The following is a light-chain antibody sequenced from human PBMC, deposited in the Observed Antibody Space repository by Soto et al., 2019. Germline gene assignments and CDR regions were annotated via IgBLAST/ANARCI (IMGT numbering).Light chain of an antibody. CDR1: QRLGTKF. CDR3: QQNNRWPHIT. V-gene: IGKV3D-15*01. J-gene: IGKJ5*01. Sequence: EIVFTQSPDTLSLPPRDLATLSCSAIQRLGTKFLAWYQQKAGQAPRLLIYGTSTRATGIPDRFSGSGSGTQFTLTISRLQSEDSAVYFCQQNNRWPHITFGQGTRLEI. CDR2: GTS.